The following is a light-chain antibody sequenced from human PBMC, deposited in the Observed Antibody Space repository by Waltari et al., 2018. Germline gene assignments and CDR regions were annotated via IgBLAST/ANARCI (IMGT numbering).Light chain of an antibody. J-gene: IGKJ1*01. V-gene: IGKV3-20*01. CDR2: GAS. Sequence: EIVLTQSPGTLSLSPGERVILSCRVSQSVSRALAWYQQKPGQAPRLLIYGASNRATGIPDRFSGSGSGTEFSLTISRLEPEDFAVYYCQHYVRLPVTFGQGTKVEIK. CDR3: QHYVRLPVT. CDR1: QSVSRA.